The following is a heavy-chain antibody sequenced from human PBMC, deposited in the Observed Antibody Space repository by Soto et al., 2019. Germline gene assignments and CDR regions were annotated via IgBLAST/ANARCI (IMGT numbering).Heavy chain of an antibody. CDR3: ARGGGGSYPDY. CDR1: GGSFSGYY. D-gene: IGHD1-26*01. CDR2: INHSGST. J-gene: IGHJ4*02. Sequence: QVQLQQWGAGLLKPSETLSLTCAVYGGSFSGYYWSWIRQPPGKGLEWIGEINHSGSTNYNPSLKSRVTISVDTAKNQFSLKLSSVTAADTAVYYCARGGGGSYPDYWGQGTLVTVSS. V-gene: IGHV4-34*01.